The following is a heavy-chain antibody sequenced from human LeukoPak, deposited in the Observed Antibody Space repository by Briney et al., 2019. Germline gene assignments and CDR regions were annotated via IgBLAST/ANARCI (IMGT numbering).Heavy chain of an antibody. CDR2: ISASSNYI. CDR3: ARSVVVPAAMPRLDY. Sequence: GGSLRLSCAASGFTFSSYSMNWVRQAPGKGLEWVSSISASSNYIYYADSVKGRFTISRGNAKNSLYLQMNSLRAEDTAVYYCARSVVVPAAMPRLDYWGQGTLVTVSS. J-gene: IGHJ4*02. V-gene: IGHV3-21*01. CDR1: GFTFSSYS. D-gene: IGHD2-2*01.